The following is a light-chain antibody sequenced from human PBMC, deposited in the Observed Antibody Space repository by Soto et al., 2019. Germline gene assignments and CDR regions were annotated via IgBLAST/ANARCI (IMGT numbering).Light chain of an antibody. CDR2: LEGSGSY. CDR3: ETWDTNVVV. Sequence: QSVLTQSSSASASLGSSVKLTCTLSSGHSTYIIAWHQQQPGKAPRYLMKLEGSGSYNKGSGIPDRFSCSSSGADRYLTISNLQFEDEADYYCETWDTNVVVFGGGTKLTVL. J-gene: IGLJ2*01. V-gene: IGLV4-60*02. CDR1: SGHSTYI.